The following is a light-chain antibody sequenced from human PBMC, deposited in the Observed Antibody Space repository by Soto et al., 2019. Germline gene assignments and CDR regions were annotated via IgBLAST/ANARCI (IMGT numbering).Light chain of an antibody. J-gene: IGKJ5*01. V-gene: IGKV3-20*01. Sequence: EIVMKQSPGSLSLSTGDRATISCRASQSVGGNVAWYQQIPGQAPKLLIFGASSRATGIADKFSGSGSWTDFTLTISSLEPAEFAMYYWQHDGAEPITFGQGTRLEMK. CDR3: QHDGAEPIT. CDR1: QSVGGN. CDR2: GAS.